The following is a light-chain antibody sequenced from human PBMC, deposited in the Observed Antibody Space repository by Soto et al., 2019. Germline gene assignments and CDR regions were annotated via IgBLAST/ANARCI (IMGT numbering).Light chain of an antibody. CDR2: DVR. J-gene: IGLJ1*01. CDR1: SSDVGGYNY. V-gene: IGLV2-14*01. Sequence: QSALTQPASVSGSPGQSITISCTGTSSDVGGYNYVSWYQQHPGKAPKLMIYDVRNRPSGVSNRFSGSKSGNTASLTISGLQADDEADYYCSSYTSSTTQVFGTGTKLTVL. CDR3: SSYTSSTTQV.